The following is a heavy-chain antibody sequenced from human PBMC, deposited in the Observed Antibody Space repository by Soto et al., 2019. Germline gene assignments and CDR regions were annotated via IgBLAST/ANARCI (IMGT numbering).Heavy chain of an antibody. J-gene: IGHJ4*02. CDR1: GFSFGSYW. Sequence: GGSLRRSCAASGFSFGSYWIRWVRQGPGKGLEWVANIKEDGSEKYYVDSVKGRFTISRDNAKNSLYLQMNSLGAEDTAVYYCARDEGCGGGSCYSIWRYWGQGT. D-gene: IGHD2-15*01. CDR3: ARDEGCGGGSCYSIWRY. V-gene: IGHV3-7*01. CDR2: IKEDGSEK.